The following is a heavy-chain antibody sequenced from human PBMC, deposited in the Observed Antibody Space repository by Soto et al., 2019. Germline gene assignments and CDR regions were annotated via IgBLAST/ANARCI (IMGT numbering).Heavy chain of an antibody. CDR1: GFTFSSYA. CDR3: SRSPSSLPRFDY. CDR2: ISSDGRNK. D-gene: IGHD2-2*01. Sequence: GGSLRLSCAASGFTFSSYAMHWVRQAPGKWLEWVAGISSDGRNKYYADSVKGRFTISRDNSKNTLYLQMNSLRAEDTAVYYCSRSPSSLPRFDYWGQGXLVTVYS. V-gene: IGHV3-30*04. J-gene: IGHJ4*02.